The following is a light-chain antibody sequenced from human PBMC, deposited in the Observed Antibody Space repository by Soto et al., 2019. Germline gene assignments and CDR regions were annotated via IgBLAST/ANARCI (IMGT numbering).Light chain of an antibody. J-gene: IGKJ1*01. Sequence: DIQMTQSPSTLSASVGDRVTITCRASQSISSWLAWYQQKPEKAPKLLIYEASSSEIGVPPRFSGSGFGTESTLTTSLLQPEYAATYYCQYYKEHSTFGQGTKVEIK. CDR3: QYYKEHST. CDR2: EAS. CDR1: QSISSW. V-gene: IGKV1-5*03.